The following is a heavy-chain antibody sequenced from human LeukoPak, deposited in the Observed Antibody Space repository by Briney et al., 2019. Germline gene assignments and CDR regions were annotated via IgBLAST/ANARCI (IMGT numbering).Heavy chain of an antibody. CDR3: AKAYSGYDADWYFDL. Sequence: PGGSLRLSCAASGFTFSSYAMSWVRQAPGKGLDWVSAISGSGGSTYYADSVKGRFTISRDNSKNTLYLQMNSLRAEDTAVYYCAKAYSGYDADWYFDLWGRGTLVTVSS. CDR2: ISGSGGST. D-gene: IGHD5-12*01. CDR1: GFTFSSYA. V-gene: IGHV3-23*01. J-gene: IGHJ2*01.